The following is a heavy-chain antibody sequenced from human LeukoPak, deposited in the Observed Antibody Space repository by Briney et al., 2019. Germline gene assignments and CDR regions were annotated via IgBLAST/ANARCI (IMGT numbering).Heavy chain of an antibody. CDR3: ARAPRTGAWNGITFGGGNVHGAVFDF. CDR2: VYYSGST. D-gene: IGHD3-16*02. V-gene: IGHV4-59*12. Sequence: SETLSLTCTVSGGSITSYYWSWIRQPPGKGLEWIGSVYYSGSTYYNPSLKSRVTVSVDMSKNQFSLQLSSVTAADTAIYYGARAPRTGAWNGITFGGGNVHGAVFDFWGQGTMVTVSS. J-gene: IGHJ3*01. CDR1: GGSITSYY.